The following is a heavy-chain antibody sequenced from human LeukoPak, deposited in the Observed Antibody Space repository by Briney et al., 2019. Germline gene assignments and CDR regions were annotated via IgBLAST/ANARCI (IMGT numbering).Heavy chain of an antibody. CDR1: GGSISSYY. D-gene: IGHD2-2*01. CDR2: IYYSGST. V-gene: IGHV4-59*08. J-gene: IGHJ4*02. Sequence: PSETLSLTCTVSGGSISSYYWSWIRQPPGKGLEWVGYIYYSGSTYYNPSLRSRLTILVDTSRNQFSLKLSSVTAADTAVYYCARRLRYCSSTSCYLDYWGQGTLVTVSS. CDR3: ARRLRYCSSTSCYLDY.